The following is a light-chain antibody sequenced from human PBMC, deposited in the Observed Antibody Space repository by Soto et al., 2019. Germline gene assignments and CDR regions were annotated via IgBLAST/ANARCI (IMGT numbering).Light chain of an antibody. CDR1: SGSIASNY. CDR3: QSYVGNTLPV. Sequence: NIMLTQPHAVSESPGNTVTISCTGSSGSIASNYVQWYQQRPGSAPTTVIYEDKKRPSGVPDRFSGSIDSSSNSASLTISGLKTEDEADYYCQSYVGNTLPVFGGGTQLTVL. J-gene: IGLJ7*01. CDR2: EDK. V-gene: IGLV6-57*02.